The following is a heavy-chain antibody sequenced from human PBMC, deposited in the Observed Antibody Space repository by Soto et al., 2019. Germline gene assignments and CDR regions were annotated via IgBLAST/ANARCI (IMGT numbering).Heavy chain of an antibody. CDR3: AKGPPPMYFGELIPFDY. CDR1: RFTFENYA. Sequence: EVLLLESGGGLVRPGESLRLSCAASRFTFENYALSWVRQTPGKGLEWVSTISTSGDRTYYADSVKGRFTISRDNSMDILYLQMNSLRAEDSAVYYCAKGPPPMYFGELIPFDYWGQGTLVTVSS. D-gene: IGHD3-10*01. CDR2: ISTSGDRT. V-gene: IGHV3-23*01. J-gene: IGHJ4*02.